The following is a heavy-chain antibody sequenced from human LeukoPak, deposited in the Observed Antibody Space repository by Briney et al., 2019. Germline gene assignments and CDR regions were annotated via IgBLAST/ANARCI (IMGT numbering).Heavy chain of an antibody. D-gene: IGHD3-16*01. CDR2: ISGSGSST. J-gene: IGHJ4*02. CDR1: EFTFSNYA. V-gene: IGHV3-23*01. Sequence: GGSLRLSCAASEFTFSNYAMSWVRQAPGKRLEWVSVISGSGSSTYYADSVKGRFAISRDNSKNMLYVQMNSLRAEDSAVYYCAKGAEDYVWGSIGFWGQGILVTVSS. CDR3: AKGAEDYVWGSIGF.